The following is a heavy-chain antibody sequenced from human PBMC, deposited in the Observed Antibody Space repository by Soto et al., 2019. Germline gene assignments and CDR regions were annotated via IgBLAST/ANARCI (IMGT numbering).Heavy chain of an antibody. J-gene: IGHJ6*02. D-gene: IGHD6-6*01. CDR1: GYTFDTYS. Sequence: ASVTVSCKASGYTFDTYSMTWVRQAPGQGLEWMAWINPYNGNTHYSQKAQGRVSVTTDTSTSTVYMELRSLRSDDTAVYYYAREEYRWQESGGRDVWC. V-gene: IGHV1-18*04. CDR3: AREEYRWQESGGRDV. CDR2: INPYNGNT.